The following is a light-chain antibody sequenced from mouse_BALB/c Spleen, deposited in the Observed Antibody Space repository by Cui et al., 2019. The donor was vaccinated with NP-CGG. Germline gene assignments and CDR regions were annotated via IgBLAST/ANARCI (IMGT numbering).Light chain of an antibody. CDR3: ALWYSNHWV. V-gene: IGLV1*01. J-gene: IGLJ1*01. CDR1: TGAVTTSNY. Sequence: VVTTESAATTSPGETVTLTCRSSTGAVTTSNYANWVQEKPDHLFTGLIGGTNNRAPGVPARFSGSLIGDKAALTITGAQTEDETIYFCALWYSNHWVFGGGTKLTVL. CDR2: GTN.